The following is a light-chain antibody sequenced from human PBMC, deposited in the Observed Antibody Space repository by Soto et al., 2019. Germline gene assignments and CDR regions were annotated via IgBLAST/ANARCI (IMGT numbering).Light chain of an antibody. CDR3: QKYNSAPWT. CDR2: AGS. Sequence: DLQMTQSPSSLSASVGDRVTITCRASQVIDNYLAWYQQQPGKVPRLLIYAGSILETGVPSRFTGSGSGTDFPLTIPSLEPEDVATYYCQKYNSAPWTFGQGTKVEIK. V-gene: IGKV1-27*01. CDR1: QVIDNY. J-gene: IGKJ1*01.